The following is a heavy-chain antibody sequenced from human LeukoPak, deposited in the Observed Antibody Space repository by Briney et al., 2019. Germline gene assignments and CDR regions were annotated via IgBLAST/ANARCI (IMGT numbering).Heavy chain of an antibody. Sequence: SETLSLTCSVSLASITSSNSHWGWLRPPPGKGLVWLATIYYIGTTYYTASLKSRASISADASENQFSLKLTSVTAADTAIYYCARQRSSYCTTTKCYRHYFDPWGQGILVTVSS. D-gene: IGHD2-8*01. V-gene: IGHV4-39*01. CDR3: ARQRSSYCTTTKCYRHYFDP. CDR2: IYYIGTT. CDR1: LASITSSNSH. J-gene: IGHJ5*02.